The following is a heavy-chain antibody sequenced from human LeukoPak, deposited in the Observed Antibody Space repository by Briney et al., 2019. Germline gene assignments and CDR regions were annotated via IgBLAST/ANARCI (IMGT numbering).Heavy chain of an antibody. J-gene: IGHJ3*02. CDR2: INPNSGDT. CDR1: GYIFTGYY. CDR3: ARDQFYGSGSYVGFDI. Sequence: ASVKVSCKASGYIFTGYYIHWVRQAPGQGLEWMGWINPNSGDTNYAQKFQGRVTMTRDTSISTAYMELSRLRSDDTAVYYCARDQFYGSGSYVGFDIWGQGTMVTVSS. V-gene: IGHV1-2*02. D-gene: IGHD3-10*01.